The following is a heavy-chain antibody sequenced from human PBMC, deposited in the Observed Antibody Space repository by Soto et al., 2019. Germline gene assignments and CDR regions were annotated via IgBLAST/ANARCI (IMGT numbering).Heavy chain of an antibody. CDR2: ISYDGSNK. D-gene: IGHD4-4*01. CDR3: ARPKTKVTTFGLVV. Sequence: GGSLRLSCAASGFTFSSYAMHWVRQAPGKGLEWVAVISYDGSNKYYADSVKGRFTISRDNSKNTVHLQMNNLRAEDTAVYYCARPKTKVTTFGLVVWGQGTTVTVT. CDR1: GFTFSSYA. V-gene: IGHV3-30*04. J-gene: IGHJ6*02.